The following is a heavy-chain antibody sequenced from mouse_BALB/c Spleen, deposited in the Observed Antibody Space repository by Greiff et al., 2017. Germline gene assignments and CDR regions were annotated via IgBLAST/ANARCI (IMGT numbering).Heavy chain of an antibody. J-gene: IGHJ4*01. CDR2: IDPANGNT. CDR3: ARGLRSPYYYAMDY. Sequence: EVQLQQSGAELVKPGASVKLSCTASGFNIKDTYMHWVKQRPEQGLEWIGRIDPANGNTKYDPKFQGKATITADTSSNTAYLQLSSLTSEDTAVYYCARGLRSPYYYAMDYWGHGTSVTVSS. V-gene: IGHV14-3*02. D-gene: IGHD1-1*01. CDR1: GFNIKDTY.